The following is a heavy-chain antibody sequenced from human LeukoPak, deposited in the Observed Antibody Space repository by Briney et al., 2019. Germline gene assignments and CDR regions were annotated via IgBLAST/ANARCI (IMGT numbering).Heavy chain of an antibody. CDR1: GGSISSYS. CDR2: FYHSGST. J-gene: IGHJ4*02. D-gene: IGHD3-3*01. CDR3: AKKVGRFWSGHYLDD. V-gene: IGHV4-59*01. Sequence: SETLSLTCSVSGGSISSYSWSWIRQPPGKGLEWIGYFYHSGSTNYNSSLMGRATISIDTSNNQIFLKLSSVTAADTAVYYCAKKVGRFWSGHYLDDWCQGTLVIVSS.